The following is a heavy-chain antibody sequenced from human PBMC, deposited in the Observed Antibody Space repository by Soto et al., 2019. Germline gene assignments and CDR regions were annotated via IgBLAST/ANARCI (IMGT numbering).Heavy chain of an antibody. CDR1: GGSVSSGSYY. CDR3: ARDGGTIGDFDY. CDR2: MYYTGRT. J-gene: IGHJ4*02. V-gene: IGHV4-61*01. D-gene: IGHD1-26*01. Sequence: SETLSLTCTVSGGSVSSGSYYWSWIRQPPGKGLEWIGYMYYTGRTDYHPSLKSRVTISVDTSKNQFSLKLSSVTAADTAVYYCARDGGTIGDFDYWGQGTLVTVSS.